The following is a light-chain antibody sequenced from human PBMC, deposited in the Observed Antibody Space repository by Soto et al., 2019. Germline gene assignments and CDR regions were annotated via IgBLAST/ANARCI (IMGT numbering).Light chain of an antibody. Sequence: DIHMTQSPSSLSASVGDRVTITCRASQGVANDLGCYQQKPGKVPKALIYGVSTLQSGVPSRFSGSGSDTDFTLTISSLQPEDDATYYCQHYRSAQMTFGQGPKVEIK. CDR1: QGVAND. J-gene: IGKJ1*01. V-gene: IGKV1-27*01. CDR3: QHYRSAQMT. CDR2: GVS.